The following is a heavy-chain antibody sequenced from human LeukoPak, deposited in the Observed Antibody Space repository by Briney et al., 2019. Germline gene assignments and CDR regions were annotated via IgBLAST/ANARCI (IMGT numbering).Heavy chain of an antibody. D-gene: IGHD3-9*01. V-gene: IGHV4-59*11. CDR3: ARTDILTGYYPNWFDP. CDR1: GGSISSHY. CDR2: IYYSGST. Sequence: SETLSLTCTVSGGSISSHYWSWIRQPPGKGLEWIGYIYYSGSTNYNPSPKSRVTISVDTSKNQFSLKLSSVTAADTAVYYCARTDILTGYYPNWFDPWGQGTLVTVSS. J-gene: IGHJ5*02.